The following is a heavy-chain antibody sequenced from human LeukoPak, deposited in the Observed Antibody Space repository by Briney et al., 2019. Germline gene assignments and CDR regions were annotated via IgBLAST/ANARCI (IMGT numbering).Heavy chain of an antibody. Sequence: PGGSLRLSCAASGFTFSSYSMNWVRQAPGKGLEWVSSISSSSSYIYYADSVKGRFTISRDNAKNSLYLQVNSLRAEDTAVYYCARGDGNWFDPWGQGTLVTVSS. J-gene: IGHJ5*02. CDR3: ARGDGNWFDP. D-gene: IGHD5-24*01. CDR2: ISSSSSYI. CDR1: GFTFSSYS. V-gene: IGHV3-21*01.